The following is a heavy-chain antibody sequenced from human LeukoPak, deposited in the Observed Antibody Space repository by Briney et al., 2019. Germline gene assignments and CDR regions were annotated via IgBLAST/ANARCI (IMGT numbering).Heavy chain of an antibody. D-gene: IGHD2-15*01. V-gene: IGHV3-53*01. CDR3: AKNGDRGAYCSGGSCYPYYYYYMDV. Sequence: GGSLRLSCAASGFIVNTNYMTWVRQAPGRGLEWVSFIYADGNTYYADSVRGRFTISRDNSKNTLYLQMNSLRAEDTAIYYCAKNGDRGAYCSGGSCYPYYYYYMDVWGKGTTVTISS. CDR2: IYADGNT. J-gene: IGHJ6*03. CDR1: GFIVNTNY.